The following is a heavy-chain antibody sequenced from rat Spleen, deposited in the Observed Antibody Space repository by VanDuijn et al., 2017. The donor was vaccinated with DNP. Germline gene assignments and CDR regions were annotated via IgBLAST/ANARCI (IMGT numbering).Heavy chain of an antibody. J-gene: IGHJ2*01. CDR3: ARGDYSSYIFDY. CDR1: GFSLTTNG. V-gene: IGHV2S12*01. D-gene: IGHD1-2*01. CDR2: ISSGGNT. Sequence: QVQLKESGPGLVQPSQTLSLTCTVSGFSLTTNGISWVRQFPGKGLEWIAAISSGGNTYYNSALKSRLSISRDTSKSQVFLKMNSLQTEDIATYYCARGDYSSYIFDYWGQGVMVTVSS.